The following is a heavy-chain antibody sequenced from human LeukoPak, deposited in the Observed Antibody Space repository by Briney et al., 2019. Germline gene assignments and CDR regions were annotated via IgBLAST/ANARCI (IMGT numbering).Heavy chain of an antibody. CDR3: ANGLYDSSGSPNYYYYMDV. V-gene: IGHV3-23*01. J-gene: IGHJ6*03. Sequence: GGSLRLSCAASGFTFSSYAMSWVRQAPGKGLEWVSAISGSGGSTYYADSVKGRSTISRDNSKNTLYLQMNSLRAEDTAVYYCANGLYDSSGSPNYYYYMDVWGKGTTVTVSS. CDR1: GFTFSSYA. D-gene: IGHD3-22*01. CDR2: ISGSGGST.